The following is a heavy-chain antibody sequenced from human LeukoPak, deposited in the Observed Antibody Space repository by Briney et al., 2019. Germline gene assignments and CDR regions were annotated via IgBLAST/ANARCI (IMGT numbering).Heavy chain of an antibody. Sequence: ASVKVSCKASGYTFTSYGISWVRQAPGQGLEWMGWISAYNGNTNYAQKLQGRVTVTTDTSTSTAYMELRSLRSDDTAVYYCARGGDIVVQNEYFQHWGQGTLVTVSS. CDR3: ARGGDIVVQNEYFQH. D-gene: IGHD2-2*01. CDR2: ISAYNGNT. J-gene: IGHJ1*01. V-gene: IGHV1-18*01. CDR1: GYTFTSYG.